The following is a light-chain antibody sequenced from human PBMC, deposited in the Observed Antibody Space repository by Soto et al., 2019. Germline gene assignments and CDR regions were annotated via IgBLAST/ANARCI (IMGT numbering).Light chain of an antibody. Sequence: QSALTQPPSASETPGQRVTVSCSGNTANIGKNFVYWYQQLPGTAPRLLIYNNDRRPSGVPDRFSGSKSGTSASLAISGLRSEDEADYYCATWDDRQSGRVFGTGTKVTVL. CDR3: ATWDDRQSGRV. CDR1: TANIGKNF. J-gene: IGLJ1*01. V-gene: IGLV1-47*02. CDR2: NND.